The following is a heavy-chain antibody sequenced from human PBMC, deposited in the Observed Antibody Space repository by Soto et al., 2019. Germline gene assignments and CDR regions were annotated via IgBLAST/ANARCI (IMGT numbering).Heavy chain of an antibody. D-gene: IGHD2-15*01. J-gene: IGHJ1*01. CDR3: ARHAGYCSGVSCYSEYFQH. Sequence: QLQLQESGPGLVKPSETLSLTCNVSGASISSSRYYWGWIRQPPGKGLEWIGSLHSSGSTYYNPSLESRVTISVDTSKNQFSLKLSSVTAADTAFYYCARHAGYCSGVSCYSEYFQHWGQGTLVTLSS. V-gene: IGHV4-39*01. CDR1: GASISSSRYY. CDR2: LHSSGST.